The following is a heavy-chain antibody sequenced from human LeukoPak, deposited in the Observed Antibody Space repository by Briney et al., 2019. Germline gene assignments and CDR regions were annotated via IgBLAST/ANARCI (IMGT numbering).Heavy chain of an antibody. Sequence: GGSLRLSCAASGFTFSTYGMHWVRQAPGKGLEWVALIRYDGSNKYYADSVKGRFTISRDNAKNSLYLQMNSLRAEDTAVYYCARMDSSSWYFDYWGQGTLVTVSS. V-gene: IGHV3-33*01. D-gene: IGHD6-13*01. J-gene: IGHJ4*02. CDR3: ARMDSSSWYFDY. CDR1: GFTFSTYG. CDR2: IRYDGSNK.